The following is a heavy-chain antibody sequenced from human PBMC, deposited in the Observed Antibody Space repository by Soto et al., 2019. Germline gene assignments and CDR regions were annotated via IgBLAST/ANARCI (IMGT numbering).Heavy chain of an antibody. CDR2: LSRRGSCT. V-gene: IGHV3-23*01. J-gene: IGHJ3*01. CDR3: TEDARILDYGFWSGGDEALDV. Sequence: GGTLRLSCAASGFTFGSYSMTWVRQAPGKGLERVSSLSRRGSCTYYADSVKGRFTISRDNSKDMLYLQMHSRRAEATAAHYFTEDARILDYGFWSGGDEALDVWAQGTNVTVAS. D-gene: IGHD3-3*01. CDR1: GFTFGSYS.